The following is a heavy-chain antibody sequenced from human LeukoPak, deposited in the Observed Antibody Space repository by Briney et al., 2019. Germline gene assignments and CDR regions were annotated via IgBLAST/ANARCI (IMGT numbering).Heavy chain of an antibody. D-gene: IGHD3-9*01. CDR3: ARHKSRFDWILYERIRASHRYYYYGMDG. J-gene: IGHJ6*02. CDR2: IYPGDSDT. CDR1: GYSFTSYW. V-gene: IGHV5-51*01. Sequence: GESLKISCKGSGYSFTSYWIGWVRQMPGKGLEWMGIIYPGDSDTRYSPSFQGQVTISADKSISTAYLQWSSLKASDTATYYCARHKSRFDWILYERIRASHRYYYYGMDGWGQGTLVTVSS.